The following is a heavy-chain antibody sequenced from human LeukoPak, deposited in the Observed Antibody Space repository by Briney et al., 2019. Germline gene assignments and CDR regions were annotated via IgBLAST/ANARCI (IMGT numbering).Heavy chain of an antibody. J-gene: IGHJ4*02. D-gene: IGHD6-19*01. CDR1: GGSISSYY. V-gene: IGHV4-59*01. Sequence: SETLSLTCTVSGGSISSYYWSWIRQPPGKGLEWIGYIYYSGSTNYNPSLKSRVTISVDTSKNQFSLKLSSVTAADTAVYYCAANGWYAIDYWGQGTLVTVSS. CDR2: IYYSGST. CDR3: AANGWYAIDY.